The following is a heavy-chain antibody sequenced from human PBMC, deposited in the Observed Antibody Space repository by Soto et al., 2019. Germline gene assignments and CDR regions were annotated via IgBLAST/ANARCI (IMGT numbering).Heavy chain of an antibody. CDR3: ARAPYDFWSGYLDYYYYYGMDV. D-gene: IGHD3-3*01. J-gene: IGHJ6*02. CDR2: IYYSGST. CDR1: GGSISSGGYY. Sequence: QVQLQESGPGLVKPSQTLSLTCTVSGGSISSGGYYWSWIRQHPGKGLEWIGYIYYSGSTYYNPSLKSRVTISVDTSKNQFSLKLSSVTAADTAVYYCARAPYDFWSGYLDYYYYYGMDVWGQGTTVTVSS. V-gene: IGHV4-31*03.